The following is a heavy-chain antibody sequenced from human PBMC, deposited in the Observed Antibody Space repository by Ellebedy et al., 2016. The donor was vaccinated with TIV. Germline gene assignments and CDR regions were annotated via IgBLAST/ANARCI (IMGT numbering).Heavy chain of an antibody. V-gene: IGHV3-21*01. D-gene: IGHD2-21*02. Sequence: GESLKISCAASGFTFSSYSMNWVRQAPGKGLEWVSSISSSSSYIYYADSLKGRFTISRDNAKNSLYLQMNSLRAEDTSVYYCARGYCGGDCYYWYFDLWGRGTLVTVSS. CDR2: ISSSSSYI. CDR1: GFTFSSYS. J-gene: IGHJ2*01. CDR3: ARGYCGGDCYYWYFDL.